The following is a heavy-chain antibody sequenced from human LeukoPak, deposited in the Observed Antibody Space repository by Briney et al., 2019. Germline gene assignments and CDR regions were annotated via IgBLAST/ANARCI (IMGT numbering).Heavy chain of an antibody. J-gene: IGHJ6*03. Sequence: PGRSLRLSCAASGFTFDDYAMHWVRQAPGKGLEWVSGISWNSGSIGYADSVKGRITISRDNAKNSLYLQMNSLRAEDTALYYCAKDAIFGVGAEYYMDVWGKGTTVTVSS. V-gene: IGHV3-9*01. CDR1: GFTFDDYA. CDR2: ISWNSGSI. CDR3: AKDAIFGVGAEYYMDV. D-gene: IGHD3-3*01.